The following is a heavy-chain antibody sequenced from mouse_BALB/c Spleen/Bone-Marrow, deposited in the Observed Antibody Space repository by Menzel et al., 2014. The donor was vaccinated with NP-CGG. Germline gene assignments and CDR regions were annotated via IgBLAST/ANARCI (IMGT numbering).Heavy chain of an antibody. CDR3: ARCGGLRDFDY. D-gene: IGHD2-4*01. CDR1: GYTFTDYV. V-gene: IGHV1-77*01. Sequence: VNLGESGPELVKPGASVKMSCKASGYTFTDYVISWVKQRTGQGLEWIGEIYPGSGSTYYNEKFKGKATLTADKSSNTAYMQLSSLTSEDSAVYFCARCGGLRDFDYWGQGTTLTVSS. CDR2: IYPGSGST. J-gene: IGHJ2*01.